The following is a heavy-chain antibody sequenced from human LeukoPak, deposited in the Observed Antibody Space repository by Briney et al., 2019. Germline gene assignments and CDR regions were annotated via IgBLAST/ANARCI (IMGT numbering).Heavy chain of an antibody. CDR3: ARITAARPYYYYYMDV. V-gene: IGHV4-38-2*02. D-gene: IGHD6-6*01. J-gene: IGHJ6*03. CDR2: INHSGST. CDR1: GYSLSSGYY. Sequence: SETLSLTCTVSGYSLSSGYYWGWIRQSPGKGLEWIGEINHSGSTNYNPSLKSRVTISVDTSKNQFSLKLSSVTAADTAVYYCARITAARPYYYYYMDVWGKGTTVTVSS.